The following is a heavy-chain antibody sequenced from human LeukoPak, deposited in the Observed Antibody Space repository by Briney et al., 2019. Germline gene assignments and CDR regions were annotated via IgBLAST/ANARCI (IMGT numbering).Heavy chain of an antibody. V-gene: IGHV4-61*02. CDR3: ARDETTFGNFDY. D-gene: IGHD3-10*01. Sequence: SQTLSLTCTVSGGSISSGSYYWSWIRQPAGKGLEWIGRIYTSGSTNYNPSLKSRVTMSVDTSKNQFSLKLSSVTAADTAVYYCARDETTFGNFDYWGQGTLVTVSS. J-gene: IGHJ4*02. CDR1: GGSISSGSYY. CDR2: IYTSGST.